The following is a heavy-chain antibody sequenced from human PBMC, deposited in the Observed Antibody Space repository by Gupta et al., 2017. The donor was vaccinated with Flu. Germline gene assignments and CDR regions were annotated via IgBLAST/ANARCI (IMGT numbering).Heavy chain of an antibody. J-gene: IGHJ5*02. CDR1: G. Sequence: GMHWVRQAPGKGLEWVVLISYDGNNKYYADSVKGRFAISRDNSKNTLYLQMNSLRVEDTAVYYCAKSGYEGGSVTNNWFDPWGQGSLVTVSS. CDR3: AKSGYEGGSVTNNWFDP. D-gene: IGHD2-15*01. CDR2: ISYDGNNK. V-gene: IGHV3-30*18.